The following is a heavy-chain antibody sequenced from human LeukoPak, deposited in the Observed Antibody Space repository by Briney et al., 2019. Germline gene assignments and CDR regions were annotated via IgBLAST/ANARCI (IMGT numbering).Heavy chain of an antibody. CDR3: ARAGSITGGWFDP. CDR2: IIERGQDT. CDR1: GFTFSNYA. V-gene: IGHV3-21*01. Sequence: GGSLRLSCIASGFTFSNYAMSWLRQAPGKGLEWVSTIIERGQDTFYADSVKGRFTISRDNAKNSLYLQMNSLRAEDTAVYYCARAGSITGGWFDPWGQGTLVTVSS. D-gene: IGHD1-14*01. J-gene: IGHJ5*02.